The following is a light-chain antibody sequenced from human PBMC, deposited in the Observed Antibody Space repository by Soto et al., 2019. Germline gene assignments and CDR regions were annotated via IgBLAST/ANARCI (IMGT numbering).Light chain of an antibody. CDR3: QKYNNYPRT. V-gene: IGKV1-5*03. CDR2: KAS. Sequence: DIQMTQSPSTLSASVGDRVTITCRASQSISSWLAWYQQKPGKAPKVLIYKASSLESGVPSRFSGSGSGPEFTLTISSLQPDDFGTYYCQKYNNYPRTFGQGTKVEV. J-gene: IGKJ1*01. CDR1: QSISSW.